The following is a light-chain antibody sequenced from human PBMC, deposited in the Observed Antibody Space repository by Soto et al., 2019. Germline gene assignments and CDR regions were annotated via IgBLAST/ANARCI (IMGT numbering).Light chain of an antibody. CDR3: QQYNDWPRGYT. CDR1: QSVSSN. V-gene: IGKV3-15*01. CDR2: GAS. J-gene: IGKJ2*01. Sequence: EIVMTQSPATLSVSPGERATLSCRASQSVSSNLAWYQQKPGQAPRLLFYGASTRATGIPVRFSASGSGTEFTLTISSLQSEDFAFYYCQQYNDWPRGYTFGQGTKLEIK.